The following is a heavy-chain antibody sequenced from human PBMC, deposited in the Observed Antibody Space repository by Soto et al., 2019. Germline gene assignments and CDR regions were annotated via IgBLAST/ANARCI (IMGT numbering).Heavy chain of an antibody. CDR3: ARRSSSSLGSLFDP. Sequence: SETLSLTCTVSGGSISSSTYYWDWSRQPPGKGLEWIGAMYYTGNKNYNPYIESRVTMAVDTSKNQFSLKLSSVTPTDTAVYYCARRSSSSLGSLFDPWGRGIRVTVSS. CDR1: GGSISSSTYY. V-gene: IGHV4-39*01. J-gene: IGHJ5*02. CDR2: MYYTGNK. D-gene: IGHD6-6*01.